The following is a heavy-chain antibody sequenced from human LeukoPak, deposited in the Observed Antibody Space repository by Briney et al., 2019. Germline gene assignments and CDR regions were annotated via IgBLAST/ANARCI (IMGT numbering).Heavy chain of an antibody. V-gene: IGHV3-21*01. J-gene: IGHJ3*01. CDR1: GFTVSSNY. CDR2: ISSSSTYI. Sequence: GGSLRLSCAASGFTVSSNYMSWVRQAPGKGLEWVSSISSSSTYIHYADSVKGRFTISRGNAQNSLYLQMNSLRVEDTAVYYCLGAFDFWGQGTMVTVSS. CDR3: LGAFDF.